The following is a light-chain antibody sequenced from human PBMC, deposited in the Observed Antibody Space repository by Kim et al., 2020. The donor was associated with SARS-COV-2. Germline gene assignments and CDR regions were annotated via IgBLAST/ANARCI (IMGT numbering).Light chain of an antibody. J-gene: IGLJ2*01. CDR1: SLGDKD. CDR2: QDK. CDR3: QAWDSTSVV. V-gene: IGLV3-1*01. Sequence: VSPGQTASITCSGESLGDKDVCWYQQRPGQSPVLVIYQDKKRPSGIPERFSGSNSGNTATLTISGTQAMDEADYYCQAWDSTSVVFGGGTKVTVL.